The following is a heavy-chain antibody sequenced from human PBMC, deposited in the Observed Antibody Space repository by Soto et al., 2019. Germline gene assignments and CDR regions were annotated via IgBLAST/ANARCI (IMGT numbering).Heavy chain of an antibody. Sequence: GGSLRLSCAASGFTFSSYSMNWVRQAPGKGLEWVSYISSSSSTIYYADSVKGRFTISRDNAKNSLYLQMNSLRAEDTAVYYCARSITSYYYYYMDVWGKGTTVTVSS. CDR1: GFTFSSYS. J-gene: IGHJ6*03. V-gene: IGHV3-48*01. D-gene: IGHD1-20*01. CDR2: ISSSSSTI. CDR3: ARSITSYYYYYMDV.